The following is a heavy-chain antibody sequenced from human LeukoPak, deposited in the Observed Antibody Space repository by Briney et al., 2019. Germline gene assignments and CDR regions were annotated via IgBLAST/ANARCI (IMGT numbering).Heavy chain of an antibody. J-gene: IGHJ5*02. CDR2: ISSSSASI. CDR3: ARDGPRVPTIFGTFDR. V-gene: IGHV3-21*06. Sequence: GGSLRLSCAASGFTFSSYTMNWVRQAPGKGLEWVAVISSSSASIYYADSVKGRFTISRDNAKNLLYLQMNSLRAEDTAVYYCARDGPRVPTIFGTFDRWGQGTLVTVSS. D-gene: IGHD3-3*01. CDR1: GFTFSSYT.